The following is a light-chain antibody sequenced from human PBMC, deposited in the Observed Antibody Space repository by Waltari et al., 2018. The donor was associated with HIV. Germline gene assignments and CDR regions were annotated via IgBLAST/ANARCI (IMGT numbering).Light chain of an antibody. CDR3: QSYDSITWV. CDR2: EHN. Sequence: NFMLTQPHSVSESPGKTVTISCTGSRGSLASNYVQWYQQRPGSAPTTVIYEHNQRPSGVPDRFSGSIDSSSNSASLTIAGLKTEDEADYYCQSYDSITWVFGGGTKLTVL. V-gene: IGLV6-57*02. CDR1: RGSLASNY. J-gene: IGLJ3*02.